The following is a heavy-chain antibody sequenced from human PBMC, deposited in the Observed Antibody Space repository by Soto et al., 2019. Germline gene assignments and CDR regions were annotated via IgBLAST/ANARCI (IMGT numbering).Heavy chain of an antibody. V-gene: IGHV1-69*08. CDR3: ARDPRRHRIGV. Sequence: QVQLVQSGAEVKKPGSSVKVSCKASGGTFSSYTISWVRQAPGQGLEWMGRIIPILGIANYAQKFQGRVTNTPGKSTNNTYMGLKSPGFGDPAVDYWARDPRRHRIGVRGQGTTVTVSS. CDR1: GGTFSSYT. CDR2: IIPILGIA. J-gene: IGHJ6*01.